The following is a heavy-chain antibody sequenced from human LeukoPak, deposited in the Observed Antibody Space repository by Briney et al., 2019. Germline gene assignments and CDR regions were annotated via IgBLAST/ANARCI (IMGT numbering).Heavy chain of an antibody. CDR1: GYGFSSYW. D-gene: IGHD4-23*01. Sequence: GESLKISCKGSGYGFSSYWIGWVRQMPGKGLEYMGIICPGDSDTRYSQSFQGQVTISADKSITTAYLQWSSLKASDTGMYYCARHTTVGGSLRFDYWGQGTLASVSS. J-gene: IGHJ4*02. CDR2: ICPGDSDT. CDR3: ARHTTVGGSLRFDY. V-gene: IGHV5-51*01.